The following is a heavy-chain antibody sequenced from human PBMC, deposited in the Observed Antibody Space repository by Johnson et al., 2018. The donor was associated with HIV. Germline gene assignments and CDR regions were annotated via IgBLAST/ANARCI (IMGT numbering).Heavy chain of an antibody. D-gene: IGHD3-22*01. V-gene: IGHV3-66*01. J-gene: IGHJ3*02. Sequence: VQLVESGGGLVQPGGSLRLSCAASGFTVSSNYMSWVRQAPGKGLEWVSVIYSGGSTYYADSVKGRFTISRDNSKNTLYLQMNSLRAEDTAVYYCARGGYYDSKPYDAFDIWGQGTMVTVSS. CDR2: IYSGGST. CDR3: ARGGYYDSKPYDAFDI. CDR1: GFTVSSNY.